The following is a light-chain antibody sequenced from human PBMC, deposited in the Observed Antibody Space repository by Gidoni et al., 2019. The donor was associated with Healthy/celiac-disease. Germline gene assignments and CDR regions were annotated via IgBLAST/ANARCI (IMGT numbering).Light chain of an antibody. CDR1: SCNIVASYD. CDR3: QSYDSSLSGSYV. CDR2: GNS. J-gene: IGLJ1*01. V-gene: IGLV1-40*01. Sequence: HSVLTHPHLTPPAPGPRVTIACTGSSCNIVASYDVHWYQQLPGTAPKLLIYGNSNRPSGIPERFSGSKSGTSASLAITGLQAEDEADYYCQSYDSSLSGSYVFGTGTKVTVL.